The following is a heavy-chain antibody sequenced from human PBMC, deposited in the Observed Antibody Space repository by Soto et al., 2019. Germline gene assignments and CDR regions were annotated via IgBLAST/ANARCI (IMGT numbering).Heavy chain of an antibody. CDR3: ARRYSSGWLYYFDY. V-gene: IGHV4-31*03. Sequence: SETLSLTCFVSGYSITAGGYYWSWIRHHPGKGLEWIGSFYSSGSIIYNPSLRSRVSISGDTSSNQFSMSLTSVTAADTAVYYCARRYSSGWLYYFDYWGQGTLVTVPS. J-gene: IGHJ4*02. D-gene: IGHD6-19*01. CDR1: GYSITAGGYY. CDR2: FYSSGSI.